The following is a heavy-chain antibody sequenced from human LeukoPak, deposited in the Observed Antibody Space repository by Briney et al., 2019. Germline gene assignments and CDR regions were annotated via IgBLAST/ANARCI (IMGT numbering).Heavy chain of an antibody. CDR2: IYSGGST. J-gene: IGHJ4*02. CDR3: ARDILTGYYNTGFDY. V-gene: IGHV3-66*01. CDR1: GFTVSSNY. Sequence: GGSLRLSCAASGFTVSSNYMSWVRQAPGKGLEWVSVIYSGGSTYYADSGKGRFTISRYNSKNTLYLQMNSLRAEDTAVYYCARDILTGYYNTGFDYWGQGTLVTVSS. D-gene: IGHD3-9*01.